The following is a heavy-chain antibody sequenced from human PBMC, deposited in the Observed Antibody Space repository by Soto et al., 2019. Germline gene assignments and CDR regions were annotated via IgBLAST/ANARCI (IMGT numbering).Heavy chain of an antibody. Sequence: SETLSLTCTVSGGSVSSGAYYWSWIRQQPGKGLEWFGYIYSSGSTYYNPSLKSRLTFSLDTSNNQFSMRLSSVTAADTAVYYCARSGVFGIVITSHWFDPWRQRTLVTVSS. CDR3: ARSGVFGIVITSHWFDP. CDR1: GGSVSSGAYY. J-gene: IGHJ5*02. V-gene: IGHV4-31*03. D-gene: IGHD3-3*01. CDR2: IYSSGST.